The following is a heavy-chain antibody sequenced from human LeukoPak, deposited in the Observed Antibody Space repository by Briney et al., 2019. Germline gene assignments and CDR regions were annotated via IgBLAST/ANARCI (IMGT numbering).Heavy chain of an antibody. CDR1: GFNFSDSR. V-gene: IGHV3-7*04. D-gene: IGHD2-21*02. Sequence: PGGSLRLSCAASGFNFSDSRMTWVRQAPGTGLEWVANVNKEGTEKHFLDSVEGRFTISRDNAKKSLYLQMSSLRPEDTAVYFCVRGDWYSESWGQGTLVTVSS. CDR3: VRGDWYSES. J-gene: IGHJ4*02. CDR2: VNKEGTEK.